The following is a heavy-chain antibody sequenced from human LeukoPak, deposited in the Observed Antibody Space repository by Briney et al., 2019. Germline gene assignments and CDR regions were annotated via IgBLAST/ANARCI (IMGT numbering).Heavy chain of an antibody. CDR1: GFTFSNYA. V-gene: IGHV3-23*01. J-gene: IGHJ4*02. D-gene: IGHD1-26*01. CDR2: ISGSGDRT. CDR3: ARGPGGSYSFDN. Sequence: GGSLRLSCAASGFTFSNYAMSWVRQTPGKGLEWVSVISGSGDRTNYADSVQGRFTISRDNAKNTVYLQMNSLRAEDSAVYYCARGPGGSYSFDNWGQGTLVTVSS.